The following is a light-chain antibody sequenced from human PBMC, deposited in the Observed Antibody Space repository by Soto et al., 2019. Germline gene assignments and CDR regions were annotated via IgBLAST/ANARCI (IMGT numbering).Light chain of an antibody. J-gene: IGLJ1*01. CDR3: QAWDSNPAYV. CDR1: KLGHKY. V-gene: IGLV3-1*01. Sequence: SYGQSHPPSVSLSPGQTASITCSGDKLGHKYACWYQQKPGQSPVLVVYQDTKRPSGIPERFSGSNSGNTATLTISGTQAVDEAEYYCQAWDSNPAYVFGTGTKVTVL. CDR2: QDT.